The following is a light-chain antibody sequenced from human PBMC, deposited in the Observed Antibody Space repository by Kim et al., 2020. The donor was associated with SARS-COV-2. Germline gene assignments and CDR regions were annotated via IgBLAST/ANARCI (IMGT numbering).Light chain of an antibody. CDR1: SGHSNYA. CDR2: VNNDGSH. CDR3: QTWGTGIWM. J-gene: IGLJ3*02. Sequence: QLVLTQSPSASASLGASVKLTCTLSSGHSNYAIAWHQQQPEKGPRYLMKVNNDGSHSKGDGIPDRFSGSSSGAERYLTISSLQSEDEADYYCQTWGTGIWMFGGGTKVTVL. V-gene: IGLV4-69*02.